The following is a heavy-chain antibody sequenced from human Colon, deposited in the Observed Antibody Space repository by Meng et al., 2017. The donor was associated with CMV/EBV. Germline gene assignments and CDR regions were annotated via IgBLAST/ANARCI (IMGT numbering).Heavy chain of an antibody. J-gene: IGHJ4*02. CDR2: RYFSGGG. CDR3: ASSTHTYYDFWSGYPATWYFDY. D-gene: IGHD3-3*01. CDR1: GDSLMNHY. Sequence: SETLSLTCTVSGDSLMNHYWSWVRQPPGKGLEWIGHRYFSGGGTYNPSLKSRVTMSVDVSHNLFSLKLTSVTAADTAVYYCASSTHTYYDFWSGYPATWYFDYWGQGTLVTVSS. V-gene: IGHV4-59*08.